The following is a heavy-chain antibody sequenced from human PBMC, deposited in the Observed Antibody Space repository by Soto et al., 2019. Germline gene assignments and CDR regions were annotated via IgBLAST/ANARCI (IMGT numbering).Heavy chain of an antibody. D-gene: IGHD3-10*01. CDR1: GFTFSSYW. V-gene: IGHV3-7*05. Sequence: PGGSLRLSCAASGFTFSSYWMSWVRQAPGKGLEWVANIKQDGSEKYYVDSVKGRFTISRDNAKNSLYLQMNSLRAEDTAVYYCARDLLRFGESPWFDPWGQGTLVTVSS. J-gene: IGHJ5*02. CDR3: ARDLLRFGESPWFDP. CDR2: IKQDGSEK.